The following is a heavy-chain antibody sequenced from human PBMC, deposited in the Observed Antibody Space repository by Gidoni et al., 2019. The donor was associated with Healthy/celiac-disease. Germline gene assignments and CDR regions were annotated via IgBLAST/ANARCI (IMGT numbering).Heavy chain of an antibody. Sequence: QLQLQESGPGLVKPSETLSLTCTVSGGSISSSSYYWGGIRQPPGKGLEWIGSIYYSGSTYYNPSLKSRVTISVDTSKNQFSLKLSSVTAADTAVYYCARGGNDYYYYYMDVWGKGTTVTVSS. CDR2: IYYSGST. D-gene: IGHD3-16*01. V-gene: IGHV4-39*01. CDR1: GGSISSSSYY. J-gene: IGHJ6*03. CDR3: ARGGNDYYYYYMDV.